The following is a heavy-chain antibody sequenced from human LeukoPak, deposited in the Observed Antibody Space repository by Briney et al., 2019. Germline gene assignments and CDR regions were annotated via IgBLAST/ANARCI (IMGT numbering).Heavy chain of an antibody. J-gene: IGHJ4*02. CDR3: ARDGDIADAIYFDY. CDR1: SFAFSSYS. V-gene: IGHV3-30*04. Sequence: GWSLRLSCAASSFAFSSYSMHWVRQAPGKGLEWVAVISSRGTITYYADSVKGRVTISRDSSKNTLYLQMNSLRAEDTAVYYCARDGDIADAIYFDYWGQGTLVSVSS. CDR2: ISSRGTIT. D-gene: IGHD6-13*01.